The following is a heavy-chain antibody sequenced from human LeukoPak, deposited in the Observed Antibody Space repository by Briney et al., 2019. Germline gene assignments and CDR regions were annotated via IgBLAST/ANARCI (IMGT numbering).Heavy chain of an antibody. CDR1: GGSISNYH. Sequence: SETLSLTCTVSGGSISNYHWSWIRQPAGKGLEWIGQIHTSGSTNYNPPLKSRVSMSIGTTEDQVSLTIRSVTAADTAFYYCARRDISSGWSFDYWGQGTLVTVSS. J-gene: IGHJ4*02. CDR3: ARRDISSGWSFDY. CDR2: IHTSGST. D-gene: IGHD6-19*01. V-gene: IGHV4-4*07.